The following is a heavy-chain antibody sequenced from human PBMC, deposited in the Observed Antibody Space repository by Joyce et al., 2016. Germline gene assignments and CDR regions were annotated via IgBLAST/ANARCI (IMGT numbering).Heavy chain of an antibody. D-gene: IGHD3-16*01. Sequence: EVQLVQSGAEVKKPGESLKISCKDSGHSLTNDWIGWVRQMPGKGLEWMGLIDLGNSNIRYSPSFQSQIIISADQSISTAYLQWTSLKASDTAMYYCASTWGFWGQGTRVTVSS. V-gene: IGHV5-51*01. CDR1: GHSLTNDW. CDR2: IDLGNSNI. J-gene: IGHJ4*02. CDR3: ASTWGF.